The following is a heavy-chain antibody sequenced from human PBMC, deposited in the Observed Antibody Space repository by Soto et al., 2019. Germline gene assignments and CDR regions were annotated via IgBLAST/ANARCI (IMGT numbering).Heavy chain of an antibody. Sequence: ASVKGSFKASGYTFTGYYMHWLRQAPGQGLEWMGWINPNSGGTNYAQKFQGRVTMTRDTSISTAYMELSRLRSDDTAVYYCARAGTSYYYYGMDVWGQGTTVTVSS. CDR3: ARAGTSYYYYGMDV. V-gene: IGHV1-2*02. J-gene: IGHJ6*02. CDR2: INPNSGGT. CDR1: GYTFTGYY. D-gene: IGHD1-1*01.